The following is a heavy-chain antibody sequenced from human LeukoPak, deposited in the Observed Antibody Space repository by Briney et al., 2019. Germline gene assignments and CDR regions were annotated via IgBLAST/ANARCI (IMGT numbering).Heavy chain of an antibody. J-gene: IGHJ4*02. V-gene: IGHV4-39*07. CDR1: GGSIRSRSNY. D-gene: IGHD4-17*01. Sequence: SETLSLTCTVSGGSIRSRSNYWGWTRQPPGKGLEWIGSIYYSGSTNYNPSLKSRVTISVDTSKNQFSLKLNSVTAADTAVYYCARAGYGDSDFDYWGQGTLVTVSS. CDR2: IYYSGST. CDR3: ARAGYGDSDFDY.